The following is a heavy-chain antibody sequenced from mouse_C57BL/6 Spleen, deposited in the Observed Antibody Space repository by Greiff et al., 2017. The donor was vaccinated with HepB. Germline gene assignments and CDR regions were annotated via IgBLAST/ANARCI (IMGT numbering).Heavy chain of an antibody. Sequence: QVQLQQPGAELVKPGASVKLSCKASGYTFTSYWMHWVKQRPGQGLEWIGMIHPNSGSTNYNEKFKSKATLTVDKSSSTAYMQRSSLTSEDSAVYYCAREGPGLDWWGQGTTLTVSS. V-gene: IGHV1-64*01. CDR2: IHPNSGST. CDR3: AREGPGLDW. D-gene: IGHD3-3*01. CDR1: GYTFTSYW. J-gene: IGHJ2*01.